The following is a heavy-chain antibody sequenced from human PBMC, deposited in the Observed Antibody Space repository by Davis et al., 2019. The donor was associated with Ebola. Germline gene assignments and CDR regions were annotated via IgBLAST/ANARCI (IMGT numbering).Heavy chain of an antibody. Sequence: ASVKVSCKASGYTFTSYGISWVRQAPGQGLEWMGWISAYNGNTNYAQKLQGRVTMTTDTSTSTAYMELRSLRSDDTAVYYCARGVRGFIAAPSDAFDIWGQGTMVTVSS. CDR1: GYTFTSYG. D-gene: IGHD6-13*01. J-gene: IGHJ3*02. CDR2: ISAYNGNT. CDR3: ARGVRGFIAAPSDAFDI. V-gene: IGHV1-18*01.